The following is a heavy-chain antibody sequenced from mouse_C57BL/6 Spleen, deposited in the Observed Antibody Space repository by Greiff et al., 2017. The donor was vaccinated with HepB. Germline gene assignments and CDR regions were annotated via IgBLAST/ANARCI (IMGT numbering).Heavy chain of an antibody. J-gene: IGHJ3*01. Sequence: EVQLVESGGGLVQPKGSLKLSCAASGFSFNTYAMNWVRQAPGKGLEWVARIRSKSNNYATYYAESVKDRFTISRDDSESMLYLQMNNLKTEDTAIYYGVRQHGSSYDWFAYWGQGTLVTVSA. CDR2: IRSKSNNYAT. D-gene: IGHD1-1*01. CDR3: VRQHGSSYDWFAY. CDR1: GFSFNTYA. V-gene: IGHV10-1*01.